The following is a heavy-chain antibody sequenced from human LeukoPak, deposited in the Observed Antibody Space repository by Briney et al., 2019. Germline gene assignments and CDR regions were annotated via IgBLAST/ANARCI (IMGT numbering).Heavy chain of an antibody. D-gene: IGHD2-15*01. CDR1: GGSISSSSYY. J-gene: IGHJ5*02. CDR3: AREGRYCSGGSCYYWFDP. Sequence: SETLSLTCTVSGGSISSSSYYWGWIRQPPGKGLEWIGSIYYSGSTNYNPSLKSRVTVSVDTSKNQFSLKLSSVTAADTAVYYCAREGRYCSGGSCYYWFDPWGQGTLVTVSS. CDR2: IYYSGST. V-gene: IGHV4-39*07.